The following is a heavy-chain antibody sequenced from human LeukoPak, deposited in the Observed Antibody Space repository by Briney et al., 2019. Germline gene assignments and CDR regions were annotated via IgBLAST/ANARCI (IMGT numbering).Heavy chain of an antibody. CDR1: GYSFTSYW. Sequence: GESLKISCKGSGYSFTSYWIGWVRQMPGKGLEWMGIIYPGDSDTRYSPSFQGQVTISADKSISTAYLQWSSLKASDTAMYYCARLRVPAAAIGDFDYWGQGTLVTVSS. V-gene: IGHV5-51*01. D-gene: IGHD2-2*01. J-gene: IGHJ4*02. CDR3: ARLRVPAAAIGDFDY. CDR2: IYPGDSDT.